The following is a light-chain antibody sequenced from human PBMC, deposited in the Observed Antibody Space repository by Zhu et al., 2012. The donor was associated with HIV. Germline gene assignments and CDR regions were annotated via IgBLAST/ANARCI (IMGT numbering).Light chain of an antibody. CDR3: QQYYSFPQT. Sequence: IRMTQSPSSFSASTGDRVTITCRASQGISSYLAWYQQKPGKAPQLLIHGTSTLQSGVPLRFSGNGSGTDFTLTISCLQSEDFATYYCQQYYSFPQTFGQGTKVEIK. V-gene: IGKV1-8*01. CDR2: GTS. J-gene: IGKJ1*01. CDR1: QGISSY.